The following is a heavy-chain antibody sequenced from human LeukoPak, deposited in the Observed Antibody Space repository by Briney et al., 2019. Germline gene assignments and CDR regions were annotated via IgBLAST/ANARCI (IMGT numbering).Heavy chain of an antibody. D-gene: IGHD3-10*01. CDR2: IYYRGST. CDR3: ARDKFGEDYMDV. CDR1: GASISGLY. J-gene: IGHJ6*03. Sequence: SETLSLTCTVSGASISGLYWSWIRQPPGKGLEWIGYIYYRGSTNYNPSLKSRVTMSVDTSKNQFSLKLSSVTAADTAVYYCARDKFGEDYMDVWGKGTTVTVSS. V-gene: IGHV4-59*11.